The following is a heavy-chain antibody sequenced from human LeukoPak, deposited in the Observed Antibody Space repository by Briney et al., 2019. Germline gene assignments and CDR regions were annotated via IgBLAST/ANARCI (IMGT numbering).Heavy chain of an antibody. CDR2: ISGSGGST. J-gene: IGHJ4*02. Sequence: PGGSLRLSCAASGFTFSRYSMNWVRQAPGKGLEWVSAISGSGGSTYYADSVKGRFTISRDNSKNTLYLQMNSLRAEDTAVYYCAKFVDSSGPLDYWGQGTLVSVSS. CDR3: AKFVDSSGPLDY. V-gene: IGHV3-23*01. D-gene: IGHD3-22*01. CDR1: GFTFSRYS.